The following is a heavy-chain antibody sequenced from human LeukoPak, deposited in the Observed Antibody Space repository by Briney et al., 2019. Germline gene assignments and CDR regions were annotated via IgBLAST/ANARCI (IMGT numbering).Heavy chain of an antibody. Sequence: GGSLRLSCVASGIAFGSHRMTWVRQTPGKGLEWVAYINEGSSVTYYADSVEGRFTIFRDNAKNSLYLLMNSLRAEDTAVYHCARGYGTSWFYSWGQGTLVTVSS. J-gene: IGHJ5*01. CDR1: GIAFGSHR. CDR3: ARGYGTSWFYS. D-gene: IGHD6-13*01. V-gene: IGHV3-48*04. CDR2: INEGSSVT.